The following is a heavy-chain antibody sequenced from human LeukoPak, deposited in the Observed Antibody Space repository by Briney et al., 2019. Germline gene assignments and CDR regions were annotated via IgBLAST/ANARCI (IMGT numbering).Heavy chain of an antibody. J-gene: IGHJ5*02. CDR2: IFISGNI. CDR3: ARAHIGFGESTFDP. D-gene: IGHD3-10*01. V-gene: IGHV4-4*07. Sequence: PSETLSLTCTVSGASISGHYWSWIRQPAGKGLEWIGQIFISGNINYNPSLKSRVTMSVDTSKNQFSLKLTSVTAADTAVYYCARAHIGFGESTFDPWGQGTLVTVSS. CDR1: GASISGHY.